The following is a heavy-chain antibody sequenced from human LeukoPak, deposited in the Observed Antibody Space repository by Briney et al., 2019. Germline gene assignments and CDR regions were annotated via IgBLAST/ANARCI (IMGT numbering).Heavy chain of an antibody. CDR1: GGSFSGYY. CDR3: ARDWVQQEGYYYYYGMDV. J-gene: IGHJ6*04. CDR2: INHSGST. D-gene: IGHD5-18*01. V-gene: IGHV4-34*01. Sequence: SETLSLTCAVYGGSFSGYYWSWIRQPPGKGLEGIGEINHSGSTNYNPSLKSRVTISVDTSKNQFSLKLSSVTAADTAVYYCARDWVQQEGYYYYYGMDVWGKGTTVTVSS.